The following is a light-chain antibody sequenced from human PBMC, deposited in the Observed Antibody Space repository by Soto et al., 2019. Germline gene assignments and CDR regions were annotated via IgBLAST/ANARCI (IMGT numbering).Light chain of an antibody. CDR3: QTWGSGIRV. CDR2: VNSDGSH. CDR1: AGHSKYA. J-gene: IGLJ3*02. V-gene: IGLV4-69*01. Sequence: QPVLTQSPSASASLGASVKLTCTLTAGHSKYAIAWHQQQPEKGPRYLMKVNSDGSHNKGDGIPDRFSGSSSGAEHYLTISSLQSDDEADYYCQTWGSGIRVFGGGTKLTVL.